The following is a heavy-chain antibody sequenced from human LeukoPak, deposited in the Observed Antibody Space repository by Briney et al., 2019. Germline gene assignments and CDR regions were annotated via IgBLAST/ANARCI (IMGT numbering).Heavy chain of an antibody. Sequence: PGGSLRLSCAASGFTFSSYGMQWVRQAPGKGLEWVAVISHDGTVQHYADSVKGRFTISRDNAKNSLYLQMNSLRAEDTAVYYCAREAGGSPPYYYYYGMDVWGQGTTVTVSS. CDR1: GFTFSSYG. V-gene: IGHV3-30*03. CDR2: ISHDGTVQ. D-gene: IGHD2-15*01. CDR3: AREAGGSPPYYYYYGMDV. J-gene: IGHJ6*02.